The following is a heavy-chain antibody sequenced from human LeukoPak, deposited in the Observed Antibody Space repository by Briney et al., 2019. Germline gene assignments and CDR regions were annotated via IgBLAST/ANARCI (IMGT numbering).Heavy chain of an antibody. V-gene: IGHV3-7*03. D-gene: IGHD5-24*01. CDR2: IKQDGSEK. J-gene: IGHJ4*02. CDR1: GFTLSSYW. CDR3: AKDGRWLQLEYYFDY. Sequence: PGGSLRLSCPASGFTLSSYWMSWVGPAPGKGRGWGANIKQDGSEKYYVDSVKGRFTISRDNAKNSLYLQMNSLRAEDTAFYYCAKDGRWLQLEYYFDYWGQGTLVTVSS.